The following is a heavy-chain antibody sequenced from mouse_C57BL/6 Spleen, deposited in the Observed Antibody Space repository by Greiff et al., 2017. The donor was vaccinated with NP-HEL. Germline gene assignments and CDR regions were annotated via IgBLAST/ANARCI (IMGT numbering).Heavy chain of an antibody. V-gene: IGHV1-80*01. CDR2: IYPGDGDT. J-gene: IGHJ2*01. CDR1: GYAFSSYW. Sequence: QVQLKQSGAELVKPGASVKISCKASGYAFSSYWMNWVKQRPGKGLEWIGQIYPGDGDTNYNGKFKGKATLTADKSSSTAYMQLSSLTSEDSAVYFGARTVVAKGYFDYWGQGTTLTVSS. D-gene: IGHD1-1*01. CDR3: ARTVVAKGYFDY.